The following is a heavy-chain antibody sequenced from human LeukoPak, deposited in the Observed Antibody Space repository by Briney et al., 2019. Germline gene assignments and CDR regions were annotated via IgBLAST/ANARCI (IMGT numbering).Heavy chain of an antibody. J-gene: IGHJ4*02. CDR3: AKAGDYSYFDY. D-gene: IGHD4-11*01. CDR1: GVTFTYYG. V-gene: IGHV3-23*01. Sequence: GGSLRLSCAASGVTFTYYGMNWVRQAPGKGLEWVSAISGSGSDGSTYYADSVKGRFTISRDNSKNTLYLQMNSLRAEDTAVYYCAKAGDYSYFDYWGQGTLVTVSS. CDR2: ISGSGSDGST.